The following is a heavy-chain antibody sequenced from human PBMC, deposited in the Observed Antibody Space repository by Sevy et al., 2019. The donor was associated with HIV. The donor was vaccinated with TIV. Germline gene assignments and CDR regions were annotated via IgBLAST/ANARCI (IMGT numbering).Heavy chain of an antibody. D-gene: IGHD6-19*01. CDR2: ISYDGSNK. Sequence: GGSLRLSCAASGFTFSSYAMHWVRQAPGKGLEWVAVISYDGSNKYYADSVKGRFTISRDNSKNTLYLQMNSLRAEDTVVYYCARDGAVAGTGYFDYWGQGTLVTVSS. CDR3: ARDGAVAGTGYFDY. J-gene: IGHJ4*02. V-gene: IGHV3-30-3*01. CDR1: GFTFSSYA.